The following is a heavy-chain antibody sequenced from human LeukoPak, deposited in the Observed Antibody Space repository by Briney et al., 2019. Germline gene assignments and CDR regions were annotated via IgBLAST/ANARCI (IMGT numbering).Heavy chain of an antibody. CDR3: ARVEAATHKTDY. V-gene: IGHV3-48*03. CDR1: GFTFSSYA. J-gene: IGHJ4*02. D-gene: IGHD6-13*01. Sequence: GGSLRLSCAASGFTFSSYAMSWVRQAPGKGLEWVSYISSSGSTIYYADSVKGRFTISRDNAKNSLYLQMNSLRAEDTAVYYCARVEAATHKTDYWGQGTLVTVSS. CDR2: ISSSGSTI.